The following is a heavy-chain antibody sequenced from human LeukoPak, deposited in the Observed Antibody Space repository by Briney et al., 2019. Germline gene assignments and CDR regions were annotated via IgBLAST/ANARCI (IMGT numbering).Heavy chain of an antibody. CDR1: GGSISGHY. J-gene: IGHJ6*03. D-gene: IGHD4-11*01. CDR2: IYYSGST. V-gene: IGHV4-59*11. Sequence: PSETLSLTCTVSGGSISGHYWSWIRQPPGKGLEWIGYIYYSGSTNYNPSLKSRVTISVDTSKNQFSLKLSSVTAAGTAVYYCARVYSNPTSYYYYYYMDVWGKGTTVTVSS. CDR3: ARVYSNPTSYYYYYYMDV.